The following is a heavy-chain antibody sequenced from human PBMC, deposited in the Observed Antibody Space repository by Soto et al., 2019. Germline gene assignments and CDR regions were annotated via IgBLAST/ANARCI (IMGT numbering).Heavy chain of an antibody. J-gene: IGHJ6*02. V-gene: IGHV1-18*01. CDR1: GYTFTSYG. D-gene: IGHD4-17*01. CDR2: ISAYNGNT. CDR3: ARDRGVGDYREYYYYGMDV. Sequence: GASVKVSCKASGYTFTSYGISWVRQAPGQGLEWMGWISAYNGNTNYAQRLQGRVTMTADTSTTTAYMELRSLRSDDTAVYYCARDRGVGDYREYYYYGMDVWGQGTTVTVSS.